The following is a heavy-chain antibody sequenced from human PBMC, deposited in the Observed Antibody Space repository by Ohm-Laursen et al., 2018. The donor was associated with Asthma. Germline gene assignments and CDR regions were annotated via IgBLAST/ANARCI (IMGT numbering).Heavy chain of an antibody. CDR3: ARDLKTGHFDY. CDR1: GFTFSNYG. J-gene: IGHJ4*02. D-gene: IGHD1-1*01. Sequence: SLRLSCSVSGFTFSNYGMHWVRQAPGKGLEWVAVSWYDGGKKYYEDSVKGRFTISRDKSKNTLYLQMNSLRAEDTAVYYCARDLKTGHFDYWGQGTLVTVSS. CDR2: SWYDGGKK. V-gene: IGHV3-33*08.